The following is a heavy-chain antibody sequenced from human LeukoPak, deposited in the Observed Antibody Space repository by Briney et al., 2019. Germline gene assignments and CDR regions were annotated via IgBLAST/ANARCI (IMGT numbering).Heavy chain of an antibody. J-gene: IGHJ3*02. V-gene: IGHV3-23*01. Sequence: GGSLRLSCATSGFTFSSYAMTWVRQAPGKGLEWFSAISGGGDSTYYADSVKGRFTISRDNSKNTLYLQMNSLRAEDTAVYYCANPYCSSTSCYTFDIWGQGTMVTVSS. CDR3: ANPYCSSTSCYTFDI. CDR1: GFTFSSYA. CDR2: ISGGGDST. D-gene: IGHD2-2*02.